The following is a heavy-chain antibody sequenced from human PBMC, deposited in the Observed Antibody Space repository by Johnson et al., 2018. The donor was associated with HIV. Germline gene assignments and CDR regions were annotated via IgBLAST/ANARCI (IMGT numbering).Heavy chain of an antibody. J-gene: IGHJ3*02. CDR3: AKVRWELSSIGAFDI. V-gene: IGHV3-7*01. D-gene: IGHD1-26*01. Sequence: VQLVESGGGVVRPGGSLRLSCAASGFTFDDYGMSWVRQAPGKGLEWVANIKQDGSEKYYVDSVKGRFTISRDNAKNSLYLQMNSLRAEDTAVYYCAKVRWELSSIGAFDIWGQGTMVTVSS. CDR2: IKQDGSEK. CDR1: GFTFDDYG.